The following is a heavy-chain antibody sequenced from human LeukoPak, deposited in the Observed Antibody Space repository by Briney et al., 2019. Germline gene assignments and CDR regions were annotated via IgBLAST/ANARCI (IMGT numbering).Heavy chain of an antibody. CDR3: AKASWVSSADAVL. D-gene: IGHD3-16*01. V-gene: IGHV3-23*01. Sequence: GGSLRLSCVASGFIYRDYAMSWVRQAPAGGLEWVSSLRGDGETFYTDSVKGRFTLSRDHSRNTVYLQLSNLRVEDTAVYYCAKASWVSSADAVLWGQGTLVTVS. CDR1: GFIYRDYA. CDR2: LRGDGET. J-gene: IGHJ4*02.